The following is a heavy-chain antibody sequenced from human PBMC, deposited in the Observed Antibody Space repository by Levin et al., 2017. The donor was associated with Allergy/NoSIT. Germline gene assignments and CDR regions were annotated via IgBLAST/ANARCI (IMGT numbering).Heavy chain of an antibody. CDR3: ARDWGYCSGGSCFGDRGY. CDR2: INSDGSST. Sequence: GESLKISCTASGFTFSNYWMYWVRQPPGKGLVWVSRINSDGSSTTYADSVKGRFTISRDNAKSTLYLQMHSLRAEDTAVYYCARDWGYCSGGSCFGDRGYWGQGTLVTVSS. J-gene: IGHJ4*02. D-gene: IGHD2-15*01. V-gene: IGHV3-74*01. CDR1: GFTFSNYW.